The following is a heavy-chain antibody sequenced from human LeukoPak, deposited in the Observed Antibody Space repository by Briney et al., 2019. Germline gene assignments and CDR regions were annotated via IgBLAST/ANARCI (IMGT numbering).Heavy chain of an antibody. V-gene: IGHV3-7*01. D-gene: IGHD3-16*01. Sequence: GGSLRLSCATSGFTFSSNWMSWVRHVPGRGLDWVANIKPDGSAQYYAASVKGRFTVSRDNAKNSLYLQMNSLRVEDTAVYYCARDSWIMLTSNIRIDYWGQGTLVTVSS. CDR3: ARDSWIMLTSNIRIDY. CDR1: GFTFSSNW. J-gene: IGHJ4*02. CDR2: IKPDGSAQ.